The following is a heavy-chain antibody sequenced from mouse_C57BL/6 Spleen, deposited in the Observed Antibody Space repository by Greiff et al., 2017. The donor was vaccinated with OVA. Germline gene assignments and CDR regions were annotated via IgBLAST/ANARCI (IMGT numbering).Heavy chain of an antibody. CDR2: INPNNGGT. CDR3: ARGGWFTFDY. Sequence: EVQLQQSGPELVKPGASVKISCKASGYTFTDYYMNWVKQSHGKSLEWIGDINPNNGGTSYNQKFKGKATLTVDKSSSTAYMELRSLTSEDSAVYYCARGGWFTFDYWGQGTTLTVSS. V-gene: IGHV1-26*01. D-gene: IGHD2-3*01. CDR1: GYTFTDYY. J-gene: IGHJ2*01.